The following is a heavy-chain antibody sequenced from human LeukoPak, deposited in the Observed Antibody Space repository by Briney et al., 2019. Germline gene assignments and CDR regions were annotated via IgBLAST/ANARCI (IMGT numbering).Heavy chain of an antibody. CDR1: GYTFTSYG. J-gene: IGHJ6*02. V-gene: IGHV1-18*01. D-gene: IGHD2-2*01. Sequence: ASVKVSCKASGYTFTSYGISWVRQAPGQGLEWMGWISAYNGNTNYAQKLQGRVTMTRDTSISTAYMELSRLRSDDTAVYYCARESSTSGMDVWGQGTTVTVSS. CDR3: ARESSTSGMDV. CDR2: ISAYNGNT.